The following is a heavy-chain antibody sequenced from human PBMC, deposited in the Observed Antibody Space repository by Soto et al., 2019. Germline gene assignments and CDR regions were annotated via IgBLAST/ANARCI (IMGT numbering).Heavy chain of an antibody. V-gene: IGHV4-34*01. D-gene: IGHD2-15*01. CDR3: ARVRGPPYYYYGMDV. Sequence: TSETLSLTCAVYGGSFSGYYWSWIRQPPGKGLEWIGEINHSGSTNYNPSLKSRVTISVDTSKNQFSLKLSSVTAADTAVYYCARVRGPPYYYYGMDVWGQGTTVTVSS. CDR1: GGSFSGYY. CDR2: INHSGST. J-gene: IGHJ6*02.